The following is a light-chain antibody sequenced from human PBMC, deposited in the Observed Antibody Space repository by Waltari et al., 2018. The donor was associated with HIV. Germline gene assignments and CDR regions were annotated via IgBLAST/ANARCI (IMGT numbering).Light chain of an antibody. Sequence: EIVLTQSPATLSVSPGERATLSCRASQSVSSNLAWYQQKPGQAPRLLIYRASTRTTGIPARCSGSGSGTEFTLTISSLQSEDFAVYYCQQYNDWPRGPFGQGTRLEIK. V-gene: IGKV3-15*01. J-gene: IGKJ2*01. CDR3: QQYNDWPRGP. CDR2: RAS. CDR1: QSVSSN.